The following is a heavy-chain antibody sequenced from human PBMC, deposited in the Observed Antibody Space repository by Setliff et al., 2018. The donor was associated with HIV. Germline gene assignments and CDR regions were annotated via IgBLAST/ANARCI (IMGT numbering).Heavy chain of an antibody. CDR2: INPSGGGT. D-gene: IGHD3-10*01. CDR3: ARGGSPWVRGVKEGYFDR. V-gene: IGHV1-46*01. Sequence: ASVKVSCKASGYTFTSYYMHWVRQAPGRGLEWMGIINPSGGGTSNAQKFQGRITLPRDTSTNTVYMELRSLRSEDTAVYYCARGGSPWVRGVKEGYFDRWGQGTLVTVSS. J-gene: IGHJ4*02. CDR1: GYTFTSYY.